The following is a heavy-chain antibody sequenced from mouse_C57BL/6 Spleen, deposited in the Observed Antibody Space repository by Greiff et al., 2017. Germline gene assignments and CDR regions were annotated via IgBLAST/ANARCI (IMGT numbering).Heavy chain of an antibody. V-gene: IGHV1-52*01. D-gene: IGHD2-3*01. CDR3: ARSGYDCYPLAY. CDR2: IDPSDSET. CDR1: GYTFTSYW. Sequence: QVQLQQPGAELVRPGSSVKLSCKASGYTFTSYWMHWVKQRPIQGLEWIGNIDPSDSETHYNQKFKDKATLTVDKSSSTAYMQLSSLTSEDSAVYYCARSGYDCYPLAYWGQGTLVTVSA. J-gene: IGHJ3*01.